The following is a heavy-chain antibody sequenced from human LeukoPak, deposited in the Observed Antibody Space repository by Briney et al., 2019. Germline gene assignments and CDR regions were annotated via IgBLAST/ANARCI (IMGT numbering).Heavy chain of an antibody. Sequence: PSETLSLTCAVYGGSFSGYYWSWIRQPPGKGLEWIGEINHSGSTNYNPSLKSRVTISVDTSKNQFSLKLSSVTAADTAVYYCARRRWGAAASTRGWFDPWGQGTLVTVSS. V-gene: IGHV4-34*01. CDR2: INHSGST. J-gene: IGHJ5*02. CDR1: GGSFSGYY. D-gene: IGHD6-13*01. CDR3: ARRRWGAAASTRGWFDP.